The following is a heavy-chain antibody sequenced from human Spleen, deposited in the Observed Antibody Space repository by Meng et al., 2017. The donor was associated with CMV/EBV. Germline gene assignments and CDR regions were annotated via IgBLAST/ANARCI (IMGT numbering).Heavy chain of an antibody. CDR2: IYYSGTT. Sequence: SETLSLTCTVSGDSITSTNYYWGWIRQPPGKGLEWIGRIYYSGTTYYNPSLKSRITISVDTSKNQFSLKLSSVTAADTAVYYCARVGSGWSYYFDYWGQGTLVTVSS. J-gene: IGHJ4*02. CDR1: GDSITSTNYY. CDR3: ARVGSGWSYYFDY. V-gene: IGHV4-39*07. D-gene: IGHD6-19*01.